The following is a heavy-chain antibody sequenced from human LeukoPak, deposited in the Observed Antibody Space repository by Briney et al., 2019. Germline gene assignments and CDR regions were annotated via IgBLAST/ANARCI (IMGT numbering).Heavy chain of an antibody. CDR3: ARGVDGYFDY. D-gene: IGHD5-24*01. CDR1: GGSISSYY. V-gene: IGHV4-59*01. Sequence: PSETLSLTCTVSGGSISSYYWSWIRQPPGKGLEWIGYIYYSGSTNYNPSLKSRVTISVDTSKNQFSLKLSSVTAADTAVYYCARGVDGYFDYWGQGTLVTVSS. J-gene: IGHJ4*02. CDR2: IYYSGST.